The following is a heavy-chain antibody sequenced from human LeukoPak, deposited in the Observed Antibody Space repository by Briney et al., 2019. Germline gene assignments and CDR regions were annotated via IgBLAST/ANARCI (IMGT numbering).Heavy chain of an antibody. J-gene: IGHJ4*02. D-gene: IGHD3-22*01. CDR2: IIPIFGTA. CDR1: GGTFCSYA. V-gene: IGHV1-69*13. CDR3: ARAGSSGYYYGSDY. Sequence: SVKASCKASGGTFCSYAISWVRQAPGQGLEWMGGIIPIFGTANYAQKFQGRVTITADESTSTAYMELSSLRSEDAAVYYCARAGSSGYYYGSDYWGQGTLVTVSS.